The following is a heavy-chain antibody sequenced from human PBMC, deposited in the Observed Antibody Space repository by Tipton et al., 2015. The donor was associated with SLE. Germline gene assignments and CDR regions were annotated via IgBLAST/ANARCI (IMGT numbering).Heavy chain of an antibody. J-gene: IGHJ4*02. CDR2: FAQSGSS. CDR1: GGSISSYY. D-gene: IGHD3-3*01. Sequence: TLSLTCTVSGGSISSYYWGWIRQPPGKGLEWIGSFAQSGSSFYNPSLKSRVSIAADTSRNEFSLRVSSVTAADTAVYYCARGGLTLFGMVTSDYWGQGTLVTVSS. V-gene: IGHV4-38-2*02. CDR3: ARGGLTLFGMVTSDY.